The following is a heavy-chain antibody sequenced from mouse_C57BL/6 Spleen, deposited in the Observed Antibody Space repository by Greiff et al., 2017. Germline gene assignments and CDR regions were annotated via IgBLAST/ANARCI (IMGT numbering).Heavy chain of an antibody. CDR3: AMVTTGGFAY. Sequence: VQLQQPGAELVRPGTSVKLSCKASGYTFTSYWMHWVKQRPGQGLEWIGVIDPSASYTNYNQKFKGKATLTVDTSSSTAYMQLSSLTSEDSAVYYGAMVTTGGFAYWGQGTLVTVSA. CDR2: IDPSASYT. CDR1: GYTFTSYW. V-gene: IGHV1-59*01. J-gene: IGHJ3*01. D-gene: IGHD2-2*01.